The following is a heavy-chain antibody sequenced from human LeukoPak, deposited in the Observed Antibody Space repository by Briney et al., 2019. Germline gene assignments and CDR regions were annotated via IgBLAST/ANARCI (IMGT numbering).Heavy chain of an antibody. CDR2: IIGSGDTT. CDR1: GFIFRNYA. V-gene: IGHV3-23*01. Sequence: PGASLRLSCAASGFIFRNYAMSWVRQAPGKGLEWVSAIIGSGDTTYYADSVKGRFTISRDNSKNALYVEMNTLRAEDTAVYYCVKWGDYDILTGYYVPDFWGQGTLVTVSS. J-gene: IGHJ4*02. CDR3: VKWGDYDILTGYYVPDF. D-gene: IGHD3-9*01.